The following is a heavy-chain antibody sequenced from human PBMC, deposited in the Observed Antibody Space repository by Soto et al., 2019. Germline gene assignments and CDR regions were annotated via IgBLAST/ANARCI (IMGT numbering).Heavy chain of an antibody. V-gene: IGHV3-64D*06. CDR1: GFTFSDYA. CDR3: VKGNSGYYYDY. CDR2: LSRDGTDT. D-gene: IGHD3-22*01. J-gene: IGHJ4*02. Sequence: PGGSLRLSCSASGFTFSDYAMYWVRQAPGKGLEYVSVLSRDGTDTSYTDSVKGRFTISRDNSKNTLYLQMSSLRPEDTAVYYCVKGNSGYYYDYWGQGIQVTGSS.